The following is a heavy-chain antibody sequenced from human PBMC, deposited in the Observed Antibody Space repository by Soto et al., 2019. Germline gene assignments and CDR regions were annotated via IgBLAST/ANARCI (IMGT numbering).Heavy chain of an antibody. D-gene: IGHD6-6*01. Sequence: QLQLQESGPGLVKPSETLSLTCSVSDDSINSDKYYWGWNPQPPGKGLEWIGSIYYRGNAYYNPSRQTRVTISLDQSRSQFSLKLNSVTAADSAVYFCARLEGLATSSSYFDFWGPGALVTVSS. V-gene: IGHV4-39*01. CDR1: DDSINSDKYY. J-gene: IGHJ4*02. CDR2: IYYRGNA. CDR3: ARLEGLATSSSYFDF.